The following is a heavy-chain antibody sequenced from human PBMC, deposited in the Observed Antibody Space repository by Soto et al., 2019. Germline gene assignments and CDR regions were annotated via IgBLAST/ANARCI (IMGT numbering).Heavy chain of an antibody. CDR1: GYTFTSYD. D-gene: IGHD2-15*01. V-gene: IGHV1-8*01. Sequence: ASVKVSCKASGYTFTSYDMKWVRQATGQGLEWMGWMNPNSGNTGYAQKFQGRVTMTRNTSISTAYMELSSLRSEDTAVYYCARGGTVVVAAADYYYYMDVWGKGTTVTVSS. J-gene: IGHJ6*03. CDR2: MNPNSGNT. CDR3: ARGGTVVVAAADYYYYMDV.